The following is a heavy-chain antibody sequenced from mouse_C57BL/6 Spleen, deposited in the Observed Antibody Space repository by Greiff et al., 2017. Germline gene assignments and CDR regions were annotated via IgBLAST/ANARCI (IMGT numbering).Heavy chain of an antibody. J-gene: IGHJ2*01. D-gene: IGHD2-5*01. V-gene: IGHV1-50*01. Sequence: QVQLQQPGAELVKPGASVKLSCKASGYTFTSYWMQWVKQRPGQGLEWIGEIDPSDSYTNYKPKFKGKGTFTVDTSSSTAYMQLSGLTSEDSAVFYCSRNRYSNFSFDSWGPGTTLPVSS. CDR2: IDPSDSYT. CDR1: GYTFTSYW. CDR3: SRNRYSNFSFDS.